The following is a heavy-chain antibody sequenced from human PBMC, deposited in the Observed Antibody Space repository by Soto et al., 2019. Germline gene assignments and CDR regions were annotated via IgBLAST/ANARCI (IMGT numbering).Heavy chain of an antibody. CDR1: GFTFSNYG. J-gene: IGHJ4*02. CDR2: ISDDGDKR. CDR3: ANARVRIGGANSLYC. D-gene: IGHD3-16*01. V-gene: IGHV3-30*18. Sequence: GGSLRLSCIGSGFTFSNYGMHWVRQPPGKGLEWVALISDDGDKRYYADSVRGRLIISRDNSKDTLYLQMNSLGPDDTAVYFCANARVRIGGANSLYCWGRETRVTVPS.